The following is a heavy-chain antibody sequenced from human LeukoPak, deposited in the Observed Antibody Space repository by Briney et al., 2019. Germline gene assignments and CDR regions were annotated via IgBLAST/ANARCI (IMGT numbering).Heavy chain of an antibody. Sequence: GGSLRLSCAASGFTFSSYAMSWVRLAPGRGLEWVSVLFASGRSFYADSVMGRFTVSRDSSKNTFFLEMNGLRVEDTAVYYCARDPSGNSYFDYWGQGTLVTVSS. V-gene: IGHV3-23*01. CDR2: LFASGRS. D-gene: IGHD4-23*01. J-gene: IGHJ4*02. CDR1: GFTFSSYA. CDR3: ARDPSGNSYFDY.